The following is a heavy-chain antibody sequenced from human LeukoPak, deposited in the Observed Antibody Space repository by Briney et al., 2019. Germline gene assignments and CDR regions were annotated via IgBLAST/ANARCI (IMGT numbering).Heavy chain of an antibody. J-gene: IGHJ4*02. CDR1: GGSISNYY. CDR3: ARAARSFDY. Sequence: KPSETPSLTCTVSGGSISNYYWSWIRQPPGKGLEWIGYIYYSESTNYNPSLKSRVTMSIDTSKNQFSLKLSSVTAADTAVYYCARAARSFDYWGQGTLVTVSS. V-gene: IGHV4-59*12. CDR2: IYYSEST.